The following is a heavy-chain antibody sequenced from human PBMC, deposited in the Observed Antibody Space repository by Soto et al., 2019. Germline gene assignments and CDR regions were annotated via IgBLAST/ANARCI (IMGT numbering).Heavy chain of an antibody. CDR3: ARGGPPVLRYFDWYYYYYMDV. D-gene: IGHD3-9*01. V-gene: IGHV1-8*01. CDR1: GYTFTSYD. CDR2: MNPNSGNT. J-gene: IGHJ6*03. Sequence: ASVKVSCKASGYTFTSYDFNWVRQATGQGLEWMGWMNPNSGNTGYAQKFQGRVTMTRNTSISTAYMELSSLRSEDTAVYYCARGGPPVLRYFDWYYYYYMDVWGKGTTVTVSS.